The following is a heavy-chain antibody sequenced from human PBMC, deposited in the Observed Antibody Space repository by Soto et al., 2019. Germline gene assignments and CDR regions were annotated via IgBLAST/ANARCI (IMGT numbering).Heavy chain of an antibody. J-gene: IGHJ4*02. CDR3: VFRGGRGSDVEY. CDR2: ITPIFPTA. CDR1: GGSFNFA. V-gene: IGHV1-69*01. D-gene: IGHD3-16*01. Sequence: VQVVQSGTEVKTPGSSVTVSCKVSGGSFNFAMSWVRQAPGQGLEWMGGITPIFPTAFVAPKFQGRVTITADEPTATVSIDLTSLRSDDTAVYFCVFRGGRGSDVEYWGPGSLLTVSS.